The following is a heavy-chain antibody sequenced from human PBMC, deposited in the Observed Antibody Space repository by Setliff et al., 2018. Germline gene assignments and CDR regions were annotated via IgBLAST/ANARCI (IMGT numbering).Heavy chain of an antibody. J-gene: IGHJ4*02. CDR2: ISAYNGNT. CDR3: ARGSSSGYYFGY. Sequence: ASVKVSCKASGYTFTSYGISWVRQAPGRGLEWMGWISAYNGNTDYAQKLQGRVTMTTDTSTSTAYMELRSLRSDDTAVYYCARGSSSGYYFGYWGQGTLVTVSS. V-gene: IGHV1-18*01. CDR1: GYTFTSYG. D-gene: IGHD6-6*01.